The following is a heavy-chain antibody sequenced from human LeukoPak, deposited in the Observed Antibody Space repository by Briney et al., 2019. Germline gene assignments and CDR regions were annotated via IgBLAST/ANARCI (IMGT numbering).Heavy chain of an antibody. CDR2: ISNSGTT. J-gene: IGHJ4*02. CDR3: ARFSPRAMGNYLDF. Sequence: PSQTLSLTCTVSGGSISSGSYYWTWLRQPAGKGLEWIGRISNSGTTNYNPSLKSRVTMSVDTSTNQFSLNLSSVTAADTAVYYCARFSPRAMGNYLDFWGQGTLVTVSS. CDR1: GGSISSGSYY. D-gene: IGHD7-27*01. V-gene: IGHV4-61*02.